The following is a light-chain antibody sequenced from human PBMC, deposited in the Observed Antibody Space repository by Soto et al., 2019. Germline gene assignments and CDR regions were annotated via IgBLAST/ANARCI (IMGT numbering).Light chain of an antibody. CDR2: GAS. J-gene: IGKJ1*01. CDR1: QSVSNNY. V-gene: IGKV3-20*01. CDR3: QQYGSSGT. Sequence: IMLTQSQGTLSLYPGERATLSCRASQSVSNNYLAWYQQKPGQAPRLLIYGASNRATGIPDRFSGSGSGTDFTLTISRLEPEDFAVYYCQQYGSSGTFGQGTKVDIK.